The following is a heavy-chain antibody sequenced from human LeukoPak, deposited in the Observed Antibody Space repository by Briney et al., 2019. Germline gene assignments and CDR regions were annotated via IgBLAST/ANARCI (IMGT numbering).Heavy chain of an antibody. CDR3: ARDPVTGTEGFDY. D-gene: IGHD1-7*01. Sequence: ASVKVSCKASGYTFTGYYMHWVRQAPGQGLEWMGWINPNSGGTNYAQKFQGWVTMTRDTSISTAYMELSRLRSDDTAVYYCARDPVTGTEGFDYWGQGTLVTVSS. CDR1: GYTFTGYY. CDR2: INPNSGGT. J-gene: IGHJ4*02. V-gene: IGHV1-2*04.